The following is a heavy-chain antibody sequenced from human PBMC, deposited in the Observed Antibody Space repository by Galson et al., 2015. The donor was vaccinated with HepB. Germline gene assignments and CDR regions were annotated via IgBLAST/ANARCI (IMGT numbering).Heavy chain of an antibody. CDR2: IYSGGST. CDR1: GFTVSSNY. CDR3: ARGLPLIAVAGTDYFDY. V-gene: IGHV3-53*01. D-gene: IGHD6-19*01. J-gene: IGHJ4*02. Sequence: SLRLSCAASGFTVSSNYMSWVRQAPGKGLEWVSVIYSGGSTYYADSVKGRFTISRDNSKNTLYLQMNSLRAEDTAVYYCARGLPLIAVAGTDYFDYWGQGTLVTVSS.